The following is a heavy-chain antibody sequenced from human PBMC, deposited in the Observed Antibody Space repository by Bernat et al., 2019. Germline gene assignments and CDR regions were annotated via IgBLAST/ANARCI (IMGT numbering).Heavy chain of an antibody. CDR1: GGSISSSSYY. J-gene: IGHJ4*02. CDR3: GPVGTVRAY. V-gene: IGHV4-39*01. CDR2: IHDSGST. Sequence: QLQLLESGPGLVKPSETLSLTCTVSGGSISSSSYYWGWIRQPPGKGLEWIASIHDSGSTYYNPSLKSRVTISVDTSRDLLSLRLRSMTAADTAVYYCGPVGTVRAYWGQGTLVTVSS. D-gene: IGHD1-26*01.